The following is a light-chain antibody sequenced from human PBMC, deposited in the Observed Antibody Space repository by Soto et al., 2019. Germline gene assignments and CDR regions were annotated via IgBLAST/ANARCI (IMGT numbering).Light chain of an antibody. CDR1: QSVSSSY. CDR2: GAS. J-gene: IGKJ2*01. Sequence: EIVLTQSPGTLSLSPGERATLSCRASQSVSSSYLAWYQQKPGQAPRLLIYGASSRATGIPDRFSGSGSGTDFTLTISRLEGEDFAVYYCQQYGSSPSYTFGQGTKLEIK. V-gene: IGKV3-20*01. CDR3: QQYGSSPSYT.